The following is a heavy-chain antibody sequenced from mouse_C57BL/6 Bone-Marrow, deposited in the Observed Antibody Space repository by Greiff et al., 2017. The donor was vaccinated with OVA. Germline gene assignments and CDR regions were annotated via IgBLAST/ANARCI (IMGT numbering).Heavy chain of an antibody. CDR1: GYTFTSYW. D-gene: IGHD2-12*01. CDR2: IYPGNSDT. J-gene: IGHJ3*01. CDR3: TRDYSPAFAY. Sequence: EVQLQQSGAVLARPGASVKMSCKTSGYTFTSYWMHWVKQRPGQGLEWIGAIYPGNSDTSYNQKFKGMAKLTADTSASTAYMELSSLTNEDSAVYICTRDYSPAFAYWGQGTLVTVSA. V-gene: IGHV1-5*01.